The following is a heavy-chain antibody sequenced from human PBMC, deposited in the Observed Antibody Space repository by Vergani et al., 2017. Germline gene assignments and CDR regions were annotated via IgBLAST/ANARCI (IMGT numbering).Heavy chain of an antibody. J-gene: IGHJ2*01. CDR1: GYTFTSYY. CDR3: ARDAPEVPAAPRAYFDH. V-gene: IGHV1-46*01. Sequence: QVQLVQSGAEVKKPGASVKVSCKASGYTFTSYYMHWVRQAPGQGLEWMGIINPSGGSTSYAQKFQGRVTMTRDTSTSTVYMELSSLRSEDTAVYYCARDAPEVPAAPRAYFDHWGRGTLVTVSS. CDR2: INPSGGST. D-gene: IGHD2-2*01.